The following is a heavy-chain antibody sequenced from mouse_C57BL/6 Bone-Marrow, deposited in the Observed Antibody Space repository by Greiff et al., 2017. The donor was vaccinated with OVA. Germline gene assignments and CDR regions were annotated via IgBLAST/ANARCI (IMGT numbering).Heavy chain of an antibody. Sequence: EVKLMESGGDLVKPGGSLKLSCAASGFTFSSYGMSWVRQTPDKRLEWVATISSGGSYTYYPDSVKGRFTISRDNAKNTLYLQMSSLKSEDTAMYYCARRWLLTDFDVWGTGTTVTVSS. D-gene: IGHD2-3*01. CDR1: GFTFSSYG. V-gene: IGHV5-6*02. CDR2: ISSGGSYT. J-gene: IGHJ1*03. CDR3: ARRWLLTDFDV.